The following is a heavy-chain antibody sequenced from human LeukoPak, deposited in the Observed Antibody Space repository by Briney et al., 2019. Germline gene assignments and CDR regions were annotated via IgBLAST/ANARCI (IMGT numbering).Heavy chain of an antibody. Sequence: SETLSLTCTVSGGSISSYYWSWIRQPPGKGLEWIGYIYYSGSTNYNPSLKSRVTISVDTSKSQFSLKLSSVTAADTAVYYCARRRIYYYGSGSGGGTSYYYYYMDVWGKGTTVTVSS. J-gene: IGHJ6*03. CDR2: IYYSGST. V-gene: IGHV4-59*08. CDR3: ARRRIYYYGSGSGGGTSYYYYYMDV. CDR1: GGSISSYY. D-gene: IGHD3-10*01.